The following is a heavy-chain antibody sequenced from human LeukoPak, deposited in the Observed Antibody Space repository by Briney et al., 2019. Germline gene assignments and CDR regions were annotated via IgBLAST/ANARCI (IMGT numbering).Heavy chain of an antibody. D-gene: IGHD3-10*01. V-gene: IGHV4-34*01. CDR1: GGCFSGYY. CDR2: INHSGSS. J-gene: IGHJ6*03. Sequence: SETLSLTCAVYGGCFSGYYWSWIRQPPGKGLEWIGEINHSGSSNYNPSLKSRVTISVDTSKNQFSLKLSSVTAADTAVYYCARDAASPKNYYGSGSYYLFYYYMDVWGKGTTVTVSS. CDR3: ARDAASPKNYYGSGSYYLFYYYMDV.